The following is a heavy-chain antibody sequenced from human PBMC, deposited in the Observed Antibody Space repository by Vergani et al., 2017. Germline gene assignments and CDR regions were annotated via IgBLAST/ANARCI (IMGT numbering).Heavy chain of an antibody. Sequence: EVQLVESGGVVVQPGGSLRLSCAASGFTFDDYTMHWVRRDPGKGLEWVALISWNGGSTYYADSVKGRFTISRDNIKNYLYLQKNSLRTEDTALYYCAKDSGAARQDGMYVWGQGTTVTVSS. J-gene: IGHJ6*02. CDR3: AKDSGAARQDGMYV. CDR1: GFTFDDYT. D-gene: IGHD6-6*01. V-gene: IGHV3-43*01. CDR2: ISWNGGST.